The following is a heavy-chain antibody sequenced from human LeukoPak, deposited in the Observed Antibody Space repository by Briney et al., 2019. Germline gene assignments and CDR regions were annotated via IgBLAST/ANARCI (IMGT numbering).Heavy chain of an antibody. CDR3: ARDRAGAQNWVALDP. V-gene: IGHV5-51*01. Sequence: GESLQISCKGSGYSFTSYWIGWVRQMPGKGLEWMGIIYPGDSDTRYSPSFQGQVTISADKSISTAYLQWSSLKASDTAMYYCARDRAGAQNWVALDPWGQGTLVTVSS. CDR2: IYPGDSDT. J-gene: IGHJ5*02. CDR1: GYSFTSYW. D-gene: IGHD7-27*01.